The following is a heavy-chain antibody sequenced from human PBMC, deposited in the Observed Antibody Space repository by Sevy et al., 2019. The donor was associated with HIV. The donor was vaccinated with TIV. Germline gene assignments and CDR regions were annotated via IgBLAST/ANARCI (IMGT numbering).Heavy chain of an antibody. D-gene: IGHD3-3*01. CDR2: IHYSGST. V-gene: IGHV4-39*02. Sequence: SETLSLTCTVSGGSFSTSYYWGWVRQPPGKGPEWIGCIHYSGSTYYNPSLKSRVSISVDTSKNSFSLKLSSVTAADTAVYYCANMGRGYYFYFELWGQRTLVTDSS. CDR1: GGSFSTSYY. J-gene: IGHJ4*02. CDR3: ANMGRGYYFYFEL.